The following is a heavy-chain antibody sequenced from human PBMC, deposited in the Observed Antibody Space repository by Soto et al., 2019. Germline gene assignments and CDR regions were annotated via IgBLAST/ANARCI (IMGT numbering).Heavy chain of an antibody. Sequence: GGSLRLSCAASGFTFSSYAMSWVRQAPGKGLEWVSAISGSGGSTYYADSVKGRFTISRDNSKNTLYLQMNSLRAEDTAVYYCAKVMGLIWFGESPDAFDIWGQGTMVTVSS. D-gene: IGHD3-10*01. V-gene: IGHV3-23*01. CDR3: AKVMGLIWFGESPDAFDI. CDR2: ISGSGGST. CDR1: GFTFSSYA. J-gene: IGHJ3*02.